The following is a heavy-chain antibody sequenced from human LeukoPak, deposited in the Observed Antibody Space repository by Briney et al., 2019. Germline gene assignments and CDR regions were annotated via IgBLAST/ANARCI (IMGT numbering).Heavy chain of an antibody. V-gene: IGHV7-4-1*02. D-gene: IGHD3-9*01. Sequence: ASVKVSCKASGYTFTSYAMNWVRQAPGQGLEWMGWINTNTGNPTCAQGFTGRFVFSLDTSVSTAYLQISSLKAEDTAVYYCARDPSLIRYFDDPYYMDVWGKGTTVTVSS. J-gene: IGHJ6*03. CDR3: ARDPSLIRYFDDPYYMDV. CDR1: GYTFTSYA. CDR2: INTNTGNP.